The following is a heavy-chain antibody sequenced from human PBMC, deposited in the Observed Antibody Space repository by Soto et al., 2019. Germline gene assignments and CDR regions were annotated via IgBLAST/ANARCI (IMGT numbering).Heavy chain of an antibody. CDR2: IKHDGIVQ. Sequence: PGGALRLSCEACGFTFSGYGMRWVRHAPGKGLEWVADIKHDGIVQYYVDSVKGRFTISRDNAKKLLYLQMNGLRAEDTALYYCARAPYSNGSYRFDLWGQGTLVTVSP. V-gene: IGHV3-7*03. J-gene: IGHJ4*02. D-gene: IGHD4-4*01. CDR1: GFTFSGYG. CDR3: ARAPYSNGSYRFDL.